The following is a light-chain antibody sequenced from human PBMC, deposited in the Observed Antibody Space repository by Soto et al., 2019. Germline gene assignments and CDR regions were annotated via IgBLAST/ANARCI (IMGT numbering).Light chain of an antibody. CDR1: QSVSSSY. V-gene: IGKV3-20*01. Sequence: EIVLTQSPATLSLSPGERATLSCRASQSVSSSYVAWYQQKPGQTPSLLIYGASSRATGIPDRFSGSGSGTDFTLTISRLEPEDFAVYYCQQYGSSPPITFGQGTRLEIK. CDR2: GAS. J-gene: IGKJ5*01. CDR3: QQYGSSPPIT.